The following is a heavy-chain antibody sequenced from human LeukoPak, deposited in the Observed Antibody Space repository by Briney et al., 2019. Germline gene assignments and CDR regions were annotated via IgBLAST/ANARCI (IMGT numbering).Heavy chain of an antibody. Sequence: SGPTLVNPTQTLTLTCTFSGFSLSTSGVGVGWIRQPPEKTLEWLALIYWNDDKRYSPSLKSRLTITKDTSNNQVVLTMTNMDPVDTATYYCAHRAGVVVPAAMQPFDYWGQGTLVTVSS. V-gene: IGHV2-5*01. D-gene: IGHD2-2*01. J-gene: IGHJ4*02. CDR3: AHRAGVVVPAAMQPFDY. CDR1: GFSLSTSGVG. CDR2: IYWNDDK.